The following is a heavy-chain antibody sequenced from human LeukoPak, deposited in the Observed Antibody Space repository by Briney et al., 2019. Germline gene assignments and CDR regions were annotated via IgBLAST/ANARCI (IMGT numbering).Heavy chain of an antibody. Sequence: SETLSLTCSVSGGSISRYHWSWIRQPPGKGLEWIGYIYHSGSTNSNPSLKTRLTISLDTSNKEVSLKLSSVTAADTAVYYCAGGNTRDDLDYWGQGILVTVSS. CDR2: IYHSGST. CDR1: GGSISRYH. D-gene: IGHD3/OR15-3a*01. J-gene: IGHJ4*02. V-gene: IGHV4-4*08. CDR3: AGGNTRDDLDY.